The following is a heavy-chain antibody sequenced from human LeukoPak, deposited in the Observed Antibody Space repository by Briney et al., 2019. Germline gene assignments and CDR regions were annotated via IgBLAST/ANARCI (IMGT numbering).Heavy chain of an antibody. CDR3: ARDYLTGSQRGMYNWFDP. D-gene: IGHD3-9*01. CDR1: GFTFSTCG. CDR2: IDGSGYTT. Sequence: GGSLRLSCAASGFTFSTCGMTWVRQAPGKGPEWVSGIDGSGYTTKYADSVKGRFTISRDNSKNSLYLQMNSLRAEDTAVYYCARDYLTGSQRGMYNWFDPWGQGTLVTVSS. V-gene: IGHV3-23*01. J-gene: IGHJ5*02.